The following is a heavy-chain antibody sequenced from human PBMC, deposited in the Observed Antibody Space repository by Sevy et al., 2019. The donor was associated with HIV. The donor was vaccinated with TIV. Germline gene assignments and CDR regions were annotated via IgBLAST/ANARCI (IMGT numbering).Heavy chain of an antibody. D-gene: IGHD3-22*01. V-gene: IGHV3-30*18. CDR3: AKDHYYDSSGMGYYFDY. CDR1: GLTFSSYG. CDR2: ISYDGSNK. Sequence: GGSLRLSCAASGLTFSSYGMHWVRQAPGKGLEWVAVISYDGSNKYYADSVKGRFTISRDNSKNTLYLQMNSLRAEDTAVYYCAKDHYYDSSGMGYYFDYWGQGTLVTVSS. J-gene: IGHJ4*02.